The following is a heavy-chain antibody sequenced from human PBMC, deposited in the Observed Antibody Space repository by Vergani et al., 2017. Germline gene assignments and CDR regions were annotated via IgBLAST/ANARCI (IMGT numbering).Heavy chain of an antibody. CDR1: GGSISSFY. CDR3: ARMGGSWYYFDY. Sequence: QVQLQESGPGLVKSSETLSLTCTVSGGSISSFYWSWIRQPPGKGLEYIGYIYYSGSTNYNPSLKSRVTMSVDTSKNQCSLKLNSVTAADTAVYYCARMGGSWYYFDYWGRGTLVTVSS. J-gene: IGHJ4*02. D-gene: IGHD2-15*01. V-gene: IGHV4-59*01. CDR2: IYYSGST.